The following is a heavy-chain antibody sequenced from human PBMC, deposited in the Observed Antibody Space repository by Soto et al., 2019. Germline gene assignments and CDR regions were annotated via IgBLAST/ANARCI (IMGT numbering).Heavy chain of an antibody. V-gene: IGHV3-33*01. D-gene: IGHD3-22*01. CDR1: GFTFSSYG. J-gene: IGHJ4*02. Sequence: GGSLRLSCAASGFTFSSYGMHWVRQAPGKGLEWVAVIWYDGSNKYYVDSVKGRFTISRDNSKNTLYLQMNSLRAEDTAVYYCARETAYDSSGYDYYFDYWGQGTLVTVSS. CDR2: IWYDGSNK. CDR3: ARETAYDSSGYDYYFDY.